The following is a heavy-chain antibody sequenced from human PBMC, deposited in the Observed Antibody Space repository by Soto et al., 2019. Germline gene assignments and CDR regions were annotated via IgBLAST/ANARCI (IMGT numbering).Heavy chain of an antibody. D-gene: IGHD2-2*01. CDR2: IYYSGST. Sequence: ASETLSLTCTVSGGSISSSSYYWGWIRQPPGKGLEWIGSIYYSGSTYYNPSLKSRVTISVDTSKNQFSLKLSSVTAADTAVYYCARQKVVPAAMLGLGWFDPWGQGTLVTVSS. CDR3: ARQKVVPAAMLGLGWFDP. V-gene: IGHV4-39*01. CDR1: GGSISSSSYY. J-gene: IGHJ5*02.